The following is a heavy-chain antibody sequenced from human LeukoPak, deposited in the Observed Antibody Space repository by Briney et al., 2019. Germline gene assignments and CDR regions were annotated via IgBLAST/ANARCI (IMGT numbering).Heavy chain of an antibody. CDR2: INHSGST. D-gene: IGHD2-2*01. V-gene: IGHV4-34*01. J-gene: IGHJ4*02. Sequence: PSETLSLTCAVYGGSFSGYYWSWIRQPPGKGLEWIGEINHSGSTNYNPSLKGRVTISVDTSKNQFSLKLSSVTAADTAVYYCARLFWGCSSTSCGDYWGQGTLVTVSS. CDR3: ARLFWGCSSTSCGDY. CDR1: GGSFSGYY.